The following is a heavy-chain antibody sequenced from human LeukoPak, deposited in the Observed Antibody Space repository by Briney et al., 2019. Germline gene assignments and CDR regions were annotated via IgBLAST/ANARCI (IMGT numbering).Heavy chain of an antibody. CDR2: AYYRSKWYF. V-gene: IGHV6-1*01. J-gene: IGHJ4*02. CDR1: GDSVSSYSAG. CDR3: ARARIAVAAFHFDY. Sequence: SQTLSLTCAISGDSVSSYSAGWNWIRQSPSRGLEWLGRAYYRSKWYFDYAVSVKSRITINPDTSKNQLSLHLNSVTPEDTAVYYCARARIAVAAFHFDYWGQGTLVTVSS. D-gene: IGHD6-19*01.